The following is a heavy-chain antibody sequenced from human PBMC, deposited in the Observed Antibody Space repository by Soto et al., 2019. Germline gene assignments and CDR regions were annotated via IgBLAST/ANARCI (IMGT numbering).Heavy chain of an antibody. CDR1: GGSIRRSDCY. D-gene: IGHD7-27*01. Sequence: PSETLSLTCTVSGGSIRRSDCYWSWVRQLPGRGLEWIAYIYYSGSTFYNPSLMSRLAISVDTSRNQFSLSLTSVTAADTAVYYCARLESVTRSLGYFDYWGQGIRVTVS. CDR3: ARLESVTRSLGYFDY. J-gene: IGHJ4*02. CDR2: IYYSGST. V-gene: IGHV4-31*03.